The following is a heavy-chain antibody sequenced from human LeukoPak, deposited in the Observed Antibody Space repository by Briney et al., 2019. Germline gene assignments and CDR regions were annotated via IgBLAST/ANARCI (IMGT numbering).Heavy chain of an antibody. J-gene: IGHJ3*02. CDR1: GYTLTELS. D-gene: IGHD3-22*01. CDR2: FDPEDGET. CDR3: ARDGHRRYHYDSSGREDAFDI. Sequence: GASVKVSCKVSGYTLTELSMHWVRQAPGKGLEWMGGFDPEDGETIYAQKFQGRVTMTEDTSTSTAYMELRSLRSADTAVYFCARDGHRRYHYDSSGREDAFDIWGQGTMVTVSS. V-gene: IGHV1-24*01.